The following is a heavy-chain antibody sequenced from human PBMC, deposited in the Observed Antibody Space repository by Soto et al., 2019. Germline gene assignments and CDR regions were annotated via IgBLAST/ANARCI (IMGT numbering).Heavy chain of an antibody. V-gene: IGHV3-23*01. Sequence: PGGSLRLSCAASGFTFSSYAMSWVRQAPGKGLEWVSAISGSGGSTYYADSVKGRFTISRDNSKNTLYLQMNSLRAEDTAVYYCAKDGPSYSSSWSLYYYYGMDVWGQGTTVTVSS. J-gene: IGHJ6*02. CDR2: ISGSGGST. CDR3: AKDGPSYSSSWSLYYYYGMDV. D-gene: IGHD6-13*01. CDR1: GFTFSSYA.